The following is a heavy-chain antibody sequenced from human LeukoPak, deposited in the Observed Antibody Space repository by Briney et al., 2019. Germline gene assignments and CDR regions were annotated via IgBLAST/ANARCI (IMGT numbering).Heavy chain of an antibody. D-gene: IGHD2/OR15-2a*01. V-gene: IGHV3-11*04. Sequence: GGSLRLPCAASGFTFSDYYMSWIRQAPGKGLEWVSYISSSGSTIYYADSVKGRFTISRDNAKNSLYLQMNSLRAEDTAVYYCAREQSNSYYYMDVWGKGTTVTVSS. CDR2: ISSSGSTI. J-gene: IGHJ6*03. CDR1: GFTFSDYY. CDR3: AREQSNSYYYMDV.